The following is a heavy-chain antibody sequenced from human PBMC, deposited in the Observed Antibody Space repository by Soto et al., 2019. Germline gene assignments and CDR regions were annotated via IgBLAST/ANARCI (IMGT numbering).Heavy chain of an antibody. CDR2: VYYSGTT. CDR1: GGSVSNKTYY. J-gene: IGHJ4*02. D-gene: IGHD4-17*01. CDR3: ARTTAVPNSLRSRYFFDY. V-gene: IGHV4-61*01. Sequence: QVQLHESGPGLVKPSETLSLTCSVSGGSVSNKTYYWSWIRQPPVKKLEWIGYVYYSGTTNYNPSLKSRGTISVDLSKNQFSLSLRSVTTADTAMYYCARTTAVPNSLRSRYFFDYWGQGTLVTVSS.